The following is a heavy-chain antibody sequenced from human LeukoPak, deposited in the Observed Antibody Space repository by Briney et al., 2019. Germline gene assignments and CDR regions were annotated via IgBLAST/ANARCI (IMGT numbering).Heavy chain of an antibody. J-gene: IGHJ3*02. CDR2: IIPIFGTA. CDR1: GYTFTANY. CDR3: ARGAHPDWGFSAFDI. D-gene: IGHD7-27*01. Sequence: SVKVSCKASGYTFTANYIHWVRQAPGQGLEWMGGIIPIFGTANYAQKFQGRVTITADKSTSTAYMELSSPRSEDTAVYYCARGAHPDWGFSAFDIWGQGTMVTVSS. V-gene: IGHV1-69*06.